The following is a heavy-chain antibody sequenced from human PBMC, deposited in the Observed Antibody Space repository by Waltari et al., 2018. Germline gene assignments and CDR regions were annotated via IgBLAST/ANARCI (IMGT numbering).Heavy chain of an antibody. V-gene: IGHV4-59*08. CDR2: IYYSGST. D-gene: IGHD3-22*01. CDR3: ARHGATYYYDSSGYYYFDY. J-gene: IGHJ4*02. CDR1: GGSISSYY. Sequence: QVQLQESGPGLVKPSETLSLTCTVSGGSISSYYWSWIRQPPGKGLGWIGYIYYSGSTNYNPSLKSRVTISVDTSKNQFSLKLSSVTAADTAVYYCARHGATYYYDSSGYYYFDYWGQGTLVTVSS.